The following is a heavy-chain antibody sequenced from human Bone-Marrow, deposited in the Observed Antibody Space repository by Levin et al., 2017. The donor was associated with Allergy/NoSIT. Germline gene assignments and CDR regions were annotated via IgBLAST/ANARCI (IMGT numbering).Heavy chain of an antibody. CDR3: ASPPSNDYRSGSYFFGY. V-gene: IGHV4-39*07. Sequence: PSETLSLTCTVSGGSIRSSSYYWGWIRQAPGGGLEWVGSIYFSGSTYYNPSLKSRVTISVDTSKNQFSLNLTSVTAADTAIYYCASPPSNDYRSGSYFFGYWGQGTLVTVAS. D-gene: IGHD3-10*01. J-gene: IGHJ4*02. CDR1: GGSIRSSSYY. CDR2: IYFSGST.